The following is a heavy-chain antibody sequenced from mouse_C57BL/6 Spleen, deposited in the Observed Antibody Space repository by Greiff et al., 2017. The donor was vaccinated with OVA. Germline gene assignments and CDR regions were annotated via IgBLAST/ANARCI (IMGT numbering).Heavy chain of an antibody. V-gene: IGHV1-55*01. J-gene: IGHJ4*01. CDR3: ARSNWDDAMDY. D-gene: IGHD4-1*01. CDR2: IYPGSGST. CDR1: GYTFTSYW. Sequence: VQLQQSGAELVKPGASVKMSCKASGYTFTSYWITWVKQRPGQGLEWIGDIYPGSGSTNYNEKFKSKATLTVDTSSSPAYMQLSSLTSEDSAVYYCARSNWDDAMDYWGQGTSVTVSS.